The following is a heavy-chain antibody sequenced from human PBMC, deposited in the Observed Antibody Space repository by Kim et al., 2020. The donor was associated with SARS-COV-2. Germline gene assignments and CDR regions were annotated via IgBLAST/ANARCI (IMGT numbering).Heavy chain of an antibody. CDR2: IYYSGST. V-gene: IGHV4-61*01. CDR3: ARDQNYYDSSGLDY. CDR1: GGSVSSGSYY. D-gene: IGHD3-22*01. Sequence: SETLSLTCTVSGGSVSSGSYYWSWIRQPPGKGLEWIGYIYYSGSTNYNPSLKSRVTISVDTSKNQFSLKLSSVTAADTAVYYCARDQNYYDSSGLDYWGQGTLVTVSS. J-gene: IGHJ4*02.